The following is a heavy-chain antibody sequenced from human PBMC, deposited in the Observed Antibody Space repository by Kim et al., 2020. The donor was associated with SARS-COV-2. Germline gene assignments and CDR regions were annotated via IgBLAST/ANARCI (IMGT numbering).Heavy chain of an antibody. CDR3: ARHRVAAGGYYYGMDV. CDR2: IYPSDSRT. V-gene: IGHV5-51*01. J-gene: IGHJ6*02. CDR1: GDTFTGYW. Sequence: GESLKISCKVSGDTFTGYWIGWVRQMPGKGLEWMGIIYPSDSRTRYSSSLQGQVTISADTSISTAYLQWSSLKASDTAIYYCARHRVAAGGYYYGMDVWGQGTTVTVSS. D-gene: IGHD6-13*01.